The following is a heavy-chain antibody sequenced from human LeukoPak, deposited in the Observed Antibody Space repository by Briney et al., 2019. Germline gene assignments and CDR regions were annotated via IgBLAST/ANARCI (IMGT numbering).Heavy chain of an antibody. CDR1: GGSISTGVYY. V-gene: IGHV4-61*02. CDR3: ARRGYYDFWSGYK. J-gene: IGHJ4*02. D-gene: IGHD3-3*01. Sequence: SQTLSLTCTVSGGSISTGVYYWNWIRQPAGKGLEWIGRIQTSGSTNYNPSLKSRVTISVDTSKNQFSLKLSSVTAADTAVYYCARRGYYDFWSGYKWGQGTLVTVSS. CDR2: IQTSGST.